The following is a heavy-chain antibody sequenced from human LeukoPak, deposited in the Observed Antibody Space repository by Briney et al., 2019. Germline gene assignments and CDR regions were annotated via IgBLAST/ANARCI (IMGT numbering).Heavy chain of an antibody. Sequence: SVKVSCKASGGTFSSYAISWVRQAPGQGLEWMGGIIPIFGTANYAQKFQGRVTITTDESTSTAHMELSSLRSEDTAVYYCARGRSYDFWSGSPLDYWGQGTLVTVSS. V-gene: IGHV1-69*05. D-gene: IGHD3-3*01. J-gene: IGHJ4*02. CDR1: GGTFSSYA. CDR2: IIPIFGTA. CDR3: ARGRSYDFWSGSPLDY.